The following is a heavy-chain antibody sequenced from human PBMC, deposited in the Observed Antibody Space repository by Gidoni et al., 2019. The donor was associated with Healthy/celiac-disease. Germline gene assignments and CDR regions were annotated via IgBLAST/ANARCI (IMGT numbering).Heavy chain of an antibody. V-gene: IGHV3-9*01. D-gene: IGHD6-19*01. CDR1: GFTFDDYA. J-gene: IGHJ4*02. CDR3: AKGHQAVAGLDY. Sequence: EVQLVESGGGLVQPGRSLRLSCAASGFTFDDYAMHWVRQAPGKGLEWVSGISWNSGSIGYADSVKGRFTISRDNAKNSLYLQMNSLRAEDTALYYCAKGHQAVAGLDYWGQGTLVTVSS. CDR2: ISWNSGSI.